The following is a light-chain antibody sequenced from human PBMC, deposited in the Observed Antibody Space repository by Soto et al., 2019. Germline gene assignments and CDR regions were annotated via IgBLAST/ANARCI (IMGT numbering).Light chain of an antibody. Sequence: SYELTQPPSVSVSPGQTASITCSGDQLGDKYACWYQQKPGQSPVLVIYQDSKRPSGIPERFSGSNSGNTATLTISGTQAMDEADDYCQAWDSSTGVFGTGTKLTVL. CDR1: QLGDKY. CDR3: QAWDSSTGV. CDR2: QDS. V-gene: IGLV3-1*01. J-gene: IGLJ1*01.